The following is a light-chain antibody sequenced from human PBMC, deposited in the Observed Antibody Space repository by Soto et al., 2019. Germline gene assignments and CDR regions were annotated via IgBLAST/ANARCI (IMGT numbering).Light chain of an antibody. CDR3: QQYNDWTLT. J-gene: IGKJ4*01. V-gene: IGKV3D-15*01. CDR2: DIS. CDR1: QSVSRD. Sequence: EIVITQSPATLSVSPAERATLSCRASQSVSRDLAWYQQKPGQAPRLLIYDISTRATGIPTRSSGSGSGTEFTLTISSLQSEDFAAYYCQQYNDWTLTFGGGTKVDIK.